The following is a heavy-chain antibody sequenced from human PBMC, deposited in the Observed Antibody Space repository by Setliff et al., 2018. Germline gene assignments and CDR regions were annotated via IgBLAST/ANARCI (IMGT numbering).Heavy chain of an antibody. Sequence: SETLSLTCSVAGGSMTDFFWHWFRRPPGKGLEWIGYIYTKGGTNYSPSLKSRVTMSVDRSRNQFSLTLSPVSAADMAVYYCARGLNTDSWTPLYWSPGTLVTVS. CDR2: IYTKGGT. J-gene: IGHJ4*02. CDR3: ARGLNTDSWTPLY. CDR1: GGSMTDFF. D-gene: IGHD2-15*01. V-gene: IGHV4-4*08.